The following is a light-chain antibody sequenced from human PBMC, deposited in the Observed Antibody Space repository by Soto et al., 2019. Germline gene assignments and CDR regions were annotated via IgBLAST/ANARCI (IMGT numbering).Light chain of an antibody. CDR1: QSVSSY. V-gene: IGKV3-11*01. J-gene: IGKJ2*01. Sequence: EIVLTQSPGTLSLSPGERATLSCRASQSVSSYLAWYQQKPGQAPRLLIYDASNRATGIPAKFSGSGSGTDFTLTISNLGPEDFAVYYCQHRSNWPPTFGQGTKLEIK. CDR3: QHRSNWPPT. CDR2: DAS.